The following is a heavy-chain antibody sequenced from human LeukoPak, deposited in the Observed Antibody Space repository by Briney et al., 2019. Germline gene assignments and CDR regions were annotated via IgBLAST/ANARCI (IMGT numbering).Heavy chain of an antibody. CDR2: INPNSGVT. Sequence: ASVKVSCKASGYTFLGYYIHWVRQAPGQGLEWMGWINPNSGVTNYAQKFQGRVSMTRDTSISTTYMELTRLQSDDTAVYFCARGHTIRAFDYWGQGTLVTVSS. D-gene: IGHD2-2*01. J-gene: IGHJ4*02. CDR3: ARGHTIRAFDY. CDR1: GYTFLGYY. V-gene: IGHV1-2*02.